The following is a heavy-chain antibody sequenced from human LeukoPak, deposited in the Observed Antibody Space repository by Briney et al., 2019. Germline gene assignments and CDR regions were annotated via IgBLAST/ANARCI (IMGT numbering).Heavy chain of an antibody. J-gene: IGHJ4*02. CDR1: LGSHW. CDR2: IKEDGSQK. CDR3: TRDQT. Sequence: PGGSLRLSCVGALGSHWMGWVCQAPGKGLEWVANIKEDGSQKYYMDSVKGRFTISRDNAKSSLFLQMNNLRVEDTAVYYCTRDQTWGQGTLVTVSS. V-gene: IGHV3-7*01.